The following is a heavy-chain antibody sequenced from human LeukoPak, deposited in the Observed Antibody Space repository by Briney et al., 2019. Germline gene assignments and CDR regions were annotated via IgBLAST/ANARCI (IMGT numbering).Heavy chain of an antibody. Sequence: SETLSLTCAVSGYSISSGYYWGWIRQPPGKGLEWIGSVYHSGSTYYNPSLKSRVTISVDTSKNQFSLKLSSVTAADTAVYYCASRSGSYYGPLAYWGQGTLVTVSS. V-gene: IGHV4-38-2*01. CDR3: ASRSGSYYGPLAY. CDR1: GYSISSGYY. J-gene: IGHJ4*02. D-gene: IGHD1-26*01. CDR2: VYHSGST.